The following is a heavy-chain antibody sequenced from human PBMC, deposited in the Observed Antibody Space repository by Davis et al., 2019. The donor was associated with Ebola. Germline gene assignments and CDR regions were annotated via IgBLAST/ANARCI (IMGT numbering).Heavy chain of an antibody. CDR3: AKDKKDRTMVHSGRWLQIRAFDI. CDR1: GYTFTGYY. Sequence: ASVKVSCKASGYTFTGYYMHWVRQAPGQGLEWMGWINPNSGGTNYAQKFQGRVTMTRDTSISTAYMELSRLRSDDTAVYYCAKDKKDRTMVHSGRWLQIRAFDIWGQGTMVTVSS. D-gene: IGHD5-24*01. V-gene: IGHV1-2*02. CDR2: INPNSGGT. J-gene: IGHJ3*02.